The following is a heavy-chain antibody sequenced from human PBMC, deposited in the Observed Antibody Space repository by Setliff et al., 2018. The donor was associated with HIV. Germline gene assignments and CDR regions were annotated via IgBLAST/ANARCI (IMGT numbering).Heavy chain of an antibody. D-gene: IGHD3-10*01. Sequence: PSETLSLTCSVSGDSFSIHYWNWIRQPAGKGLEWIGRIYSSGATSYNPSLRSRVTMSVDTSKNQLSLTLDSMTAADTAVYYCAKDRGYYFHLWGRGILVTVSS. J-gene: IGHJ1*01. V-gene: IGHV4-4*07. CDR3: AKDRGYYFHL. CDR2: IYSSGAT. CDR1: GDSFSIHY.